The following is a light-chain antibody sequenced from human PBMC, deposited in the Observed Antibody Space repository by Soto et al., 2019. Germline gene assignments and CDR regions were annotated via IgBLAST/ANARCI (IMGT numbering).Light chain of an antibody. CDR1: ENVRSTY. V-gene: IGKV3-20*01. CDR2: GAS. Sequence: EIVLTQSPGTLSLSRGERATLSCRANENVRSTYLAWYQQKPGQAPRLLIFGASRRATGIPHRVSGSGSGTDFTLTISRLEAEDFAVYYCQQYDSTPLTFGQGAKVEIK. CDR3: QQYDSTPLT. J-gene: IGKJ1*01.